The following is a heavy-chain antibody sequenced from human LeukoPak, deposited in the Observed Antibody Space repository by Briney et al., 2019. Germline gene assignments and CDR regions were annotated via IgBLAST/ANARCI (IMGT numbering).Heavy chain of an antibody. J-gene: IGHJ4*02. CDR3: AKKRPGNYPYDY. D-gene: IGHD3-22*01. Sequence: SGGSLRLSCAASGFTFSTSPMNWVRQAPGKGLEWVSASGVGGNTYYADSVKGRFTISRDNSKNTLYLQMTSLRADDTAVYYCAKKRPGNYPYDYWGQGTLVNVSP. CDR1: GFTFSTSP. CDR2: SGVGGNT. V-gene: IGHV3-23*01.